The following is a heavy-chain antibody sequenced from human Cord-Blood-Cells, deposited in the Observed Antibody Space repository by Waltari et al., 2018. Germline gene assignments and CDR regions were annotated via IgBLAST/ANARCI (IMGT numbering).Heavy chain of an antibody. V-gene: IGHV3-21*01. J-gene: IGHJ5*02. Sequence: EVQLVESGGGLVKPGGSLRLACAASGFTFSRYSMNWVRQAPGKGLEWVLSIRSSSSYIYYADSVKGRFTISRDNAKNSLYLQMNSLRAEDTAVYYCARGRWFDPWGQGTLVTVSS. CDR1: GFTFSRYS. CDR3: ARGRWFDP. CDR2: IRSSSSYI.